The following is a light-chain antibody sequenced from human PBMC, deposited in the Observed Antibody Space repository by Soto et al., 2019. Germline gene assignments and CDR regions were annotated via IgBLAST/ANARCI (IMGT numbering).Light chain of an antibody. V-gene: IGLV2-14*01. Sequence: QSALTQPASVSGSPGQSSTISCTGTSSDVGGYNFVSWYQQHPGKAPKLLIYDVSDRPSGVSNRFSGSKSGNTASLTISGLQAEDEADYYCSSYTISSTYVFGTGTKVTVL. J-gene: IGLJ1*01. CDR2: DVS. CDR1: SSDVGGYNF. CDR3: SSYTISSTYV.